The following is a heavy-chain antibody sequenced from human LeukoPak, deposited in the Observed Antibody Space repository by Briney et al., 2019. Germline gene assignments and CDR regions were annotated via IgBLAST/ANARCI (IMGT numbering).Heavy chain of an antibody. CDR1: GGSISSGGYY. D-gene: IGHD3-22*01. V-gene: IGHV4-39*01. CDR3: ARLRRDSSGYYYVFYFDY. Sequence: ASQTLSLTCAVSGGSISSGGYYWGWIRQPPGKGLEWIGSIYYSGSTYYNPSLKSRVTISVDTSKNQFSLKLSSVTAADTAVYYCARLRRDSSGYYYVFYFDYWGQGTLVTVSS. J-gene: IGHJ4*02. CDR2: IYYSGST.